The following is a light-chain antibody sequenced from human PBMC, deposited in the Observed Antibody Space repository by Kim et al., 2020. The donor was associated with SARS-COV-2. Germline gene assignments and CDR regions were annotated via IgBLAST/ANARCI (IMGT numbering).Light chain of an antibody. CDR3: QKYNGAPWT. J-gene: IGKJ1*01. V-gene: IGKV1-27*01. CDR1: QGISHD. Sequence: ASVGDRVTITCRASQGISHDLAWYQQKPGKVPKLLIFASSALHSGVPSRFSGSGSGTDFTLTISSLQPEDVATYYCQKYNGAPWTFGQGTKVDIK. CDR2: ASS.